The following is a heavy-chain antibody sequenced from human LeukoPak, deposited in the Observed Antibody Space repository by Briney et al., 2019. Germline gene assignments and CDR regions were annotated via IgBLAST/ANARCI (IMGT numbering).Heavy chain of an antibody. D-gene: IGHD2/OR15-2a*01. Sequence: GGSLRLSCAASGFTLSTYAMSWVRQAPGKGLEWVSTLGANTDNTYYADSVKGRFTISRDNSKNTLYLHMNSLRAEDTAIYYCARHSTGPINNWFDPWGQGTLVTVSS. V-gene: IGHV3-23*01. CDR3: ARHSTGPINNWFDP. CDR2: LGANTDNT. CDR1: GFTLSTYA. J-gene: IGHJ5*02.